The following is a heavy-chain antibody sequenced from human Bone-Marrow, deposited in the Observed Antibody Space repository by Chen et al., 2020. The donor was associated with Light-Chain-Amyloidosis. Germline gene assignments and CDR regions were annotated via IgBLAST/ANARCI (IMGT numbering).Heavy chain of an antibody. CDR3: ARDPPMHGMDV. J-gene: IGHJ6*02. Sequence: QVQLQESGPGLVKPSETLSLTCTVSGSSISSYYWSWIRQPPGKGLEWIGYIYYSGSTNYNPSLKSRVTISVDTSKNQFSLKLSSVTAADTAVYYCARDPPMHGMDVWGQGTTVTVSS. CDR2: IYYSGST. V-gene: IGHV4-59*01. D-gene: IGHD2-2*01. CDR1: GSSISSYY.